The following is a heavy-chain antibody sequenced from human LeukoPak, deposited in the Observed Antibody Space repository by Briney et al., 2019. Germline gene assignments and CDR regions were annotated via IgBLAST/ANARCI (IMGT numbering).Heavy chain of an antibody. V-gene: IGHV4-59*08. CDR3: ARYNWNDWGVWFDP. CDR1: GGSISSYY. Sequence: PSETLSLTCTVSGGSISSYYWSWIRQPPGKGLEWIGYIYYSGSTNYNPSLKSRVTISVDTSKNQFSLKLSSVTAADTAMYYCARYNWNDWGVWFDPWGQGTLVTVSS. CDR2: IYYSGST. D-gene: IGHD1-1*01. J-gene: IGHJ5*02.